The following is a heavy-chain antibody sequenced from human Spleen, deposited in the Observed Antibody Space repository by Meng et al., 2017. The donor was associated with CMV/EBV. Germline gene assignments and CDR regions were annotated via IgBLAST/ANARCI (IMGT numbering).Heavy chain of an antibody. CDR3: ARAVILEWLLEP. CDR2: INHSGST. D-gene: IGHD3-3*01. V-gene: IGHV4-34*01. J-gene: IGHJ4*02. Sequence: LPCAVYGGFFSGYYWTWIRQPPGKGLEWIGEINHSGSTNYNPSLKSRVTISVDTSKNQLSLKLNSVTAADTAVYYCARAVILEWLLEPWGQGTLVTVSS. CDR1: GGFFSGYY.